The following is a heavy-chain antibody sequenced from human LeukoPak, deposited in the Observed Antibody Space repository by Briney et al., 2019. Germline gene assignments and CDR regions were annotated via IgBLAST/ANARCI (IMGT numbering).Heavy chain of an antibody. CDR1: GFTLSSYA. V-gene: IGHV3-23*01. CDR3: ATKLDSHLGVEDYYFDY. Sequence: PGRSLRLSCAASGFTLSSYAMSWVRQAPGKGLEWVSAISGSGGSTYYADSVKGRFTISRDNSKNTLYLQMNSLRAEDTAVYYCATKLDSHLGVEDYYFDYWGQGTLVTVSS. D-gene: IGHD3-10*01. J-gene: IGHJ4*02. CDR2: ISGSGGST.